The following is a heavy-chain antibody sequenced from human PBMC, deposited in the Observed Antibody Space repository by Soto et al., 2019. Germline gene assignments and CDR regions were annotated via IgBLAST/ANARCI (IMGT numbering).Heavy chain of an antibody. CDR1: GGTFSSYT. J-gene: IGHJ6*02. CDR2: IIPILGIA. V-gene: IGHV1-69*02. D-gene: IGHD3-3*01. Sequence: SVKVSCKASGGTFSSYTISWVRQAPGQGLEWMGRIIPILGIANYAQKFQGRVTMTGDKSTSTAYMELSRLRSDDTAVYYCARSASSSYDFWSGRTHYYYYGMDVWGQGTTVTVYS. CDR3: ARSASSSYDFWSGRTHYYYYGMDV.